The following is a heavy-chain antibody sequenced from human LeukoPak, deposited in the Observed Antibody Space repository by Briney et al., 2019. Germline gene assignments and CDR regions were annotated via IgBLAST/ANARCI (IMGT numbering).Heavy chain of an antibody. J-gene: IGHJ4*02. CDR3: ARGDYGSGWFVEY. CDR2: IYHTGST. CDR1: GGSFSGYY. V-gene: IGHV4-34*01. D-gene: IGHD6-19*01. Sequence: SSETLSLTCAVYGGSFSGYYWTWIRQSPGKGLEWIGEIYHTGSTNFNPSLKSRVTISMDTSKNQFSLNLRSVTAADTAVYYCARGDYGSGWFVEYWGQGTLVTVSS.